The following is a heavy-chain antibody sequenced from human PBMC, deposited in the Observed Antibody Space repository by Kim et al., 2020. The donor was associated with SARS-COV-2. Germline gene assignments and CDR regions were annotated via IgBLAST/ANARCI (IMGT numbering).Heavy chain of an antibody. CDR3: ARVLPNAYGMDV. CDR2: IYYSGST. J-gene: IGHJ6*02. V-gene: IGHV4-59*01. D-gene: IGHD3-10*01. Sequence: SETLSLTCTVSGGSISSYYWSWIRQPTGKGLEWIGYIYYSGSTNYNPSLKSRVTISVDTSKNQFSLKLSSVTAADTAVYYCARVLPNAYGMDVWGQGTTVTVSS. CDR1: GGSISSYY.